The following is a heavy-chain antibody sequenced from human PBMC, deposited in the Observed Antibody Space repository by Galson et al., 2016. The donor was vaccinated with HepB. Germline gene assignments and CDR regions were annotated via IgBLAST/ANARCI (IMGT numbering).Heavy chain of an antibody. D-gene: IGHD4-17*01. CDR3: VREDYGDDPVYYYYYGMDV. CDR1: GFTLSGYS. Sequence: SLRLSCAASGFTLSGYSMNWVRQAPGKGLEWVASVSRSSENINYADSVRGRFTISRDNAKNTLYLQMNGLRAEDTALYYCVREDYGDDPVYYYYYGMDVWGQGTTVSVSS. CDR2: VSRSSENI. J-gene: IGHJ6*02. V-gene: IGHV3-21*01.